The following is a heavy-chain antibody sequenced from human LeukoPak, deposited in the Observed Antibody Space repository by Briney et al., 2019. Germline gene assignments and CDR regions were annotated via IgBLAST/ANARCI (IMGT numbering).Heavy chain of an antibody. CDR3: ATKRIYYDSSGPNPIDY. D-gene: IGHD3-22*01. Sequence: ASVKVSCKVSGYTLTELSMHWVRQAPGKGLEWMGGFDPEDGETIYAQKFQGRVTMTEDTSTDTAYMELSSLRSEDTAVYYCATKRIYYDSSGPNPIDYWGQGTLVTVSS. J-gene: IGHJ4*02. CDR2: FDPEDGET. V-gene: IGHV1-24*01. CDR1: GYTLTELS.